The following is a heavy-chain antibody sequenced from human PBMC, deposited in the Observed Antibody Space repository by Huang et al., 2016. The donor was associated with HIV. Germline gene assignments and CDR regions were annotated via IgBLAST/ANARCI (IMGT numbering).Heavy chain of an antibody. Sequence: EVQLLESGGGLVQPGGSLRISCAASGFTFSSYAMSWVRQAPGKGLEWVSSMTGRGSSSYYADSVKGRFTISRDNSKNTLYLQMNSLRAEDTAIYYCAKADSGAAAGSLVDYWGQGTLVTVSS. CDR1: GFTFSSYA. CDR3: AKADSGAAAGSLVDY. V-gene: IGHV3-23*01. J-gene: IGHJ4*02. D-gene: IGHD6-13*01. CDR2: MTGRGSSS.